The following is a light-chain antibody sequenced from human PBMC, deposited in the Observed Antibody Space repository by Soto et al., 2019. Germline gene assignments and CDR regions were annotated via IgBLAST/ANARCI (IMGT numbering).Light chain of an antibody. CDR2: DAS. CDR1: QSLDSY. J-gene: IGKJ4*01. Sequence: EIVLTQSPATLSLSPGERATLSCRASQSLDSYLAWYQQKPGQPPRLLIYDASSRATGIPARFSGSGSGTDFTLTISSLDSEDFAVYYCQQRSDWTITFGGGTKVDIK. V-gene: IGKV3-11*01. CDR3: QQRSDWTIT.